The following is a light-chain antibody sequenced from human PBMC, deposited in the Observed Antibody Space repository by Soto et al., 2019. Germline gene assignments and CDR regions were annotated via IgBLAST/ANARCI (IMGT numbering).Light chain of an antibody. CDR1: QSVSSN. J-gene: IGKJ5*01. CDR2: GAS. Sequence: EIVMTQSPATLSVSPGERATLSCRARQSVSSNLAWYQQKPGQAPRLLIYGASTRATGFPARFSGSGSGTDFPLTITSLQSEDCAVYYCQQYSIGPITFGQGTRLEI. CDR3: QQYSIGPIT. V-gene: IGKV3-15*01.